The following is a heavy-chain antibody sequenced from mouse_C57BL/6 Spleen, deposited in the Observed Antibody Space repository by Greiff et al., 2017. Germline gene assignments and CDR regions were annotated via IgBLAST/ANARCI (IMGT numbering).Heavy chain of an antibody. J-gene: IGHJ2*01. Sequence: EVKLVESGGDLVKPGGSLKLSCAASGFTFSSYGMSWVRQTPDKRLEWVATISSGGSYTYYPDSVKGRFTISRDNAKNTLYLQMSSLKSEDTAMYYCARRGSSGYPFDYWGQGTTLTVSS. V-gene: IGHV5-6*02. D-gene: IGHD3-2*02. CDR2: ISSGGSYT. CDR3: ARRGSSGYPFDY. CDR1: GFTFSSYG.